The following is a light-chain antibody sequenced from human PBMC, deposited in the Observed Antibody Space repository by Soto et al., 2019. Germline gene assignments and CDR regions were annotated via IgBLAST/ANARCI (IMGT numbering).Light chain of an antibody. CDR1: QSISSW. CDR2: DAS. V-gene: IGKV1-5*01. J-gene: IGKJ1*01. Sequence: DIQMTQSPSTLSASVGDRVTITCRASQSISSWLAWYQQKPGKAPKLLIYDASSLESGVPSRFSGSGSGTEFTLTISSLQPDDFATYYCQQYNSYSPTFGKGTKGEIK. CDR3: QQYNSYSPT.